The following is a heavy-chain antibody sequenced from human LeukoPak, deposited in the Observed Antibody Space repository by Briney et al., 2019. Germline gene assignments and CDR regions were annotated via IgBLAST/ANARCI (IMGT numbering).Heavy chain of an antibody. CDR2: IYYSGST. J-gene: IGHJ4*02. CDR1: GGSISSYY. Sequence: SETLSLTCTVSGGSISSYYWSWIRQPPGKGLEWIGYIYYSGSTNYNPSLKSRVTISVDTSKNQFSLKLSSVTAADTAVYYCARAGWYYGSSPFHYWGQGTLVTVSS. CDR3: ARAGWYYGSSPFHY. V-gene: IGHV4-59*01. D-gene: IGHD3-10*01.